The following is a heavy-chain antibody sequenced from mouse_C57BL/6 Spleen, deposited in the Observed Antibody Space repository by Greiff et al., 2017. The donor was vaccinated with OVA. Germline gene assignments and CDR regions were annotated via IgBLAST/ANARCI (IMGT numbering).Heavy chain of an antibody. D-gene: IGHD2-4*01. CDR2: IRNKANGYTT. CDR1: GFTFTDYY. V-gene: IGHV7-3*03. J-gene: IGHJ2*01. Sequence: EVQVVESGGGLVQPGGSLSHSCAASGFTFTDYYMSWVRQPPGKALEWLGFIRNKANGYTTEYSASVKGRFTISRDNSQSILYLQMNALRAEDSATYYCAKIYYDYEFYLDYWGQGNTLTDSS. CDR3: AKIYYDYEFYLDY.